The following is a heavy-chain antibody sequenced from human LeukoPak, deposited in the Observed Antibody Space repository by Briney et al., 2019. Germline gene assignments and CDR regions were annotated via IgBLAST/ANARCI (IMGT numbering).Heavy chain of an antibody. CDR1: GFTASSNY. V-gene: IGHV3-53*01. Sequence: PGGSLRLSCAASGFTASSNYMSWVRQAPGKGLEWVSIIYIGGITYYADSVKGRFTTFRDSSKNTLYLQMNSLRAEDTAVYYCARDLSNGFDYWGQGTLVTVSS. D-gene: IGHD6-25*01. J-gene: IGHJ4*02. CDR2: IYIGGIT. CDR3: ARDLSNGFDY.